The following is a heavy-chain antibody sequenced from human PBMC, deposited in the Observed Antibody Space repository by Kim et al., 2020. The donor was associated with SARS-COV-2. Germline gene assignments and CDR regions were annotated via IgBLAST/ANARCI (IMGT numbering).Heavy chain of an antibody. Sequence: GGSLRLSCAASGFTFSSYGMHWVRQAPGKGLEWVAVISYDGSNKYYADSVKGRFTISRDNSKNSLYLQMNSLRAEDTAVYYCASDPYNYDSSAYLDYFDYWGPGALCTVSS. CDR3: ASDPYNYDSSAYLDYFDY. CDR1: GFTFSSYG. V-gene: IGHV3-33*05. J-gene: IGHJ4*01. CDR2: ISYDGSNK. D-gene: IGHD3-22*01.